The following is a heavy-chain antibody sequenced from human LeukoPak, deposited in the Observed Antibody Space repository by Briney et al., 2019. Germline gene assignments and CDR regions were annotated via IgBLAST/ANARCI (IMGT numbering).Heavy chain of an antibody. J-gene: IGHJ4*02. D-gene: IGHD3-10*01. CDR3: ARTVRGYFDY. CDR2: IYYSGST. Sequence: SETLSLTCTGSGGSISSYYWSWIRQPPGKGLVWFGYIYYSGSTNYNPSLKSRVTISVDTSKNQFSLKLSSVTAADTAVYCCARTVRGYFDYWGQGTLVTVSS. CDR1: GGSISSYY. V-gene: IGHV4-59*01.